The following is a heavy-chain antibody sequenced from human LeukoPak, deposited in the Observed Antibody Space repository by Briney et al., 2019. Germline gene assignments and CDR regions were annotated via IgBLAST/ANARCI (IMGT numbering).Heavy chain of an antibody. V-gene: IGHV3-23*01. CDR3: ARRRYNWNAIDY. D-gene: IGHD1-20*01. CDR2: ISGSGGST. Sequence: GGSLRLSCAASGFTFSSYAMSWVRQAPGKGLEWVSAISGSGGSTYYADSVKGRFTISRDNAKNSLYLQMNSLRAEDTAVYYCARRRYNWNAIDYWGQGTLVTVSS. CDR1: GFTFSSYA. J-gene: IGHJ4*02.